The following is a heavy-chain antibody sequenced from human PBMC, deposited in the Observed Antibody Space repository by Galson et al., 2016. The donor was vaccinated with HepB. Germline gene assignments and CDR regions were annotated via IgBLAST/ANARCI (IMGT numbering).Heavy chain of an antibody. D-gene: IGHD6-19*01. CDR3: ATEMRASNSGLDY. CDR1: GGSVSSTRYY. CDR2: IFYSANP. V-gene: IGHV4-61*01. J-gene: IGHJ4*02. Sequence: SETLSLTCNVSGGSVSSTRYYWTWIRQPPGGGLERIGYIFYSANPNYNPSLRSRVTMSVDTSKNQFSLKLSSVTAADTAVYYCATEMRASNSGLDYWGQGTLVTVSS.